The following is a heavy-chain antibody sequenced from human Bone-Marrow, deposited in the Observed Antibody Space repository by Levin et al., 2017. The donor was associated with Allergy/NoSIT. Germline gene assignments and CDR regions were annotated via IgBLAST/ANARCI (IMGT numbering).Heavy chain of an antibody. CDR3: ARDHLVTMIVVVITTRADYYYYGMDV. D-gene: IGHD3-22*01. Sequence: PGESLKISCAASGFTFSSYAMHWVRQAPGKGLEWVAVISYDGSNKYYADSVKGRFTISRDNSKNTLYLQMNSLRAEDTAVYYCARDHLVTMIVVVITTRADYYYYGMDVWGQGTTVTVSS. CDR2: ISYDGSNK. J-gene: IGHJ6*02. CDR1: GFTFSSYA. V-gene: IGHV3-30-3*01.